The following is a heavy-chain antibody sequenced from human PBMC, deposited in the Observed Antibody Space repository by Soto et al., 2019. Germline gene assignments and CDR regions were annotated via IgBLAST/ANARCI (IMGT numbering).Heavy chain of an antibody. V-gene: IGHV1-18*01. CDR1: GYTFTSYG. CDR2: ISAYNGNT. CDR3: ASSGAAAGTYRSYYYYYMDV. D-gene: IGHD6-13*01. Sequence: ASVKVSCKASGYTFTSYGISWVRQAPGQGLEWMGWISAYNGNTNYAQKLQGRVTMTTDTSTSTAYMELRSLRSDDTAVYYCASSGAAAGTYRSYYYYYMDVWGKGTTVTVSS. J-gene: IGHJ6*03.